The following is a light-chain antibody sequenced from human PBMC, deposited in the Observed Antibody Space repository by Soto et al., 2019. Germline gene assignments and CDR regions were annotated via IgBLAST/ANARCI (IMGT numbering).Light chain of an antibody. CDR3: GTWDSSLSADV. J-gene: IGLJ2*01. V-gene: IGLV1-51*01. Sequence: QSVLTQPPSVSAAPGQKVTISCSGSSSNIGNNYVSWYQQLPGTAPKLLIYANNKRPSGIPDRFSGSKSGTSATLGITGLQTGDEADYYCGTWDSSLSADVFGGGTKLTVL. CDR1: SSNIGNNY. CDR2: ANN.